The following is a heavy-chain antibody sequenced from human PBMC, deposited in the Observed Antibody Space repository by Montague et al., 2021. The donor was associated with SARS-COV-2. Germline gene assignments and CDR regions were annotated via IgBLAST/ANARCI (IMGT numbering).Heavy chain of an antibody. D-gene: IGHD3-10*01. Sequence: SETLSLTCGVYDGSLINYYWSWIRQTLERGLEWIGEINQSGTTXXXPSXXXRVTISVDASKNQFSLRVTSVTGADRAVYYCARGRKSRVSVVRGVLTSPYFEFWGQGTPVVVSS. CDR3: ARGRKSRVSVVRGVLTSPYFEF. CDR1: DGSLINYY. V-gene: IGHV4-34*01. CDR2: INQSGTT. J-gene: IGHJ4*02.